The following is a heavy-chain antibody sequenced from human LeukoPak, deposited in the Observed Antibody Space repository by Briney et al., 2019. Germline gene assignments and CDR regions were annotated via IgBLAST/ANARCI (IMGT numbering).Heavy chain of an antibody. CDR2: INHSGST. V-gene: IGHV4-34*01. J-gene: IGHJ4*02. D-gene: IGHD6-19*01. Sequence: PSETLSLTCAVYGGSFSGYYWSWIRQPPGKGLEWIGEINHSGSTNYNPSLKSRVTISVDTSKNQFSLKLSSVTAADTAVYYCARAGSQRRRYSSGWYGGIDYFDYWGQGTLVTVSS. CDR3: ARAGSQRRRYSSGWYGGIDYFDY. CDR1: GGSFSGYY.